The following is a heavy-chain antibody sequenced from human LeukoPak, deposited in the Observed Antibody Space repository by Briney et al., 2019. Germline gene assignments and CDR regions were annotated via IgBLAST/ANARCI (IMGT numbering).Heavy chain of an antibody. V-gene: IGHV3-21*01. D-gene: IGHD6-19*01. CDR2: ISSSSSYI. CDR1: GFTFSSYS. CDR3: ARSRPGISVSGTEACDY. J-gene: IGHJ4*02. Sequence: GGSLRLSCAASGFTFSSYSMNWVRQAPGKGLEWVSSISSSSSYIYYADSVKGRFTISRDNAKNSLYLQMNSLRAEDTAVYYCARSRPGISVSGTEACDYWGQGTLVTVSS.